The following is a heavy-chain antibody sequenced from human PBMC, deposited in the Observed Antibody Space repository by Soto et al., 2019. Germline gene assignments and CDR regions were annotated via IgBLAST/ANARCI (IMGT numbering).Heavy chain of an antibody. V-gene: IGHV1-46*01. CDR3: ARETGYGGSYTFGMDV. Sequence: QVQLVQSGAEVMKPGASVKVSCKASGYTFTSYYMHWLRHAPGQGLEWVGFFNPASTGTTHAQKFKGRVTMTKDTSASTAYLELSSLSSEDTAIYYCARETGYGGSYTFGMDVWGQGTTVTVSS. D-gene: IGHD1-26*01. J-gene: IGHJ6*02. CDR2: FNPASTGT. CDR1: GYTFTSYY.